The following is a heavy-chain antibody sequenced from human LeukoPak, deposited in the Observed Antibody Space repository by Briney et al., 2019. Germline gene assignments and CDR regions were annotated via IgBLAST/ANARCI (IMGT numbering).Heavy chain of an antibody. Sequence: PGGSLRLSCAASGFTFSSFAMSWVRQAPGKGLEWVSGFSETNSGIYYADSVKGRFTISRDNSRNTLYLQMNSLGVEDTAIYFCAKAVQTGNSMFDYWGQGALVTVSS. D-gene: IGHD2/OR15-2a*01. J-gene: IGHJ4*01. CDR1: GFTFSSFA. CDR3: AKAVQTGNSMFDY. CDR2: FSETNSGI. V-gene: IGHV3-23*01.